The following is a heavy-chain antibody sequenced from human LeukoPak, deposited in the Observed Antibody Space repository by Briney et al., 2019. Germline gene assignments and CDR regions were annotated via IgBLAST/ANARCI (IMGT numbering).Heavy chain of an antibody. CDR2: IWYDGSNK. Sequence: GRSLRLSCAASGFTFSSYGMHWVRQAPGKGLEWVAVIWYDGSNKYYADSVKGRFTIPRDNSKNTLYMQMNSLRAEDTAVYYCAKDGSGVAAADYYFDYWAREPWSPSPQ. D-gene: IGHD2-15*01. CDR1: GFTFSSYG. V-gene: IGHV3-33*06. J-gene: IGHJ4*02. CDR3: AKDGSGVAAADYYFDY.